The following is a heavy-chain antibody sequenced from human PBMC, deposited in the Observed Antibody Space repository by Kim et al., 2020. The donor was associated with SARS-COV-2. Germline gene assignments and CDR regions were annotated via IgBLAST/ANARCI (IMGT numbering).Heavy chain of an antibody. Sequence: GGSLRLSCAASGFTFDDYAMHWVRQAPGKGLEWVSGISWNSGSIGYADSVKGRFTISRDNAKNSLYLQMNSLRAEDTALYYCAKGVTGYYDEGGYFDYWGQGTLVTVSS. CDR3: AKGVTGYYDEGGYFDY. J-gene: IGHJ4*02. CDR2: ISWNSGSI. D-gene: IGHD3-22*01. CDR1: GFTFDDYA. V-gene: IGHV3-9*01.